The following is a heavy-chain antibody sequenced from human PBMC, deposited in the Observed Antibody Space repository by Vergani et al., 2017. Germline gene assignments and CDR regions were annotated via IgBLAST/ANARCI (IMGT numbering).Heavy chain of an antibody. CDR3: ARDPGTPARFDY. Sequence: QVQLVESGGGVVQPGRSLRLPCAASGFTFSSYAMHWVRPAPGKGLEWVAVISYDGSNKYYADSGKGRFTISRDNSKNTLYLQVTSLRAEDTAVYYCARDPGTPARFDYWGQGTLVTVSS. CDR1: GFTFSSYA. D-gene: IGHD6-13*01. CDR2: ISYDGSNK. J-gene: IGHJ4*02. V-gene: IGHV3-30-3*01.